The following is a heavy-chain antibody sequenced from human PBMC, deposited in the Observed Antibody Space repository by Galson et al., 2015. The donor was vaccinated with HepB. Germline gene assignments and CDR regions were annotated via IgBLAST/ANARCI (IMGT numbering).Heavy chain of an antibody. D-gene: IGHD2-15*01. CDR3: ARENCSGGSCSHYYYGMDV. CDR2: ISAYNGNT. CDR1: GFTFTNYG. V-gene: IGHV1-18*01. Sequence: SVKVSCKASGFTFTNYGFSWVRQAPGQGLEWMGWISAYNGNTNYAQKLQGRVTMTTDTSTSTAHMELRSLRSDDTAVYHCARENCSGGSCSHYYYGMDVWGQGTTVTVSS. J-gene: IGHJ6*02.